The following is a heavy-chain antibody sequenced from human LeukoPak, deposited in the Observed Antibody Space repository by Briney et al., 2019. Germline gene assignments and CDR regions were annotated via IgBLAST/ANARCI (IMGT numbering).Heavy chain of an antibody. V-gene: IGHV3-30*02. D-gene: IGHD6-19*01. CDR3: ARAPAYSSGWYPAYFDY. CDR1: GFIFSNFG. Sequence: GGSLRLSCAASGFIFSNFGMHWVRQAPGKGLEWVAFIRYDGGNKYYADSVKGRFTISRDNSKNTLYLQMNSLRAEDTAVYYCARAPAYSSGWYPAYFDYWGQGTLVTVSS. CDR2: IRYDGGNK. J-gene: IGHJ4*02.